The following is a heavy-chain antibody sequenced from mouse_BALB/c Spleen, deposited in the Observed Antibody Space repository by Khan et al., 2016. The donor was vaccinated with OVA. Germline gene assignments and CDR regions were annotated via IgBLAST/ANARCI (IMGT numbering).Heavy chain of an antibody. Sequence: VQLQQSGTVLARPGASVKMSCKASGYTFTSYWMHWVKQRPGQGLEWIGAVYPGNSDTNYNQKFKATAKLTAVNSTSTAYLELNSLTNEDSAVSYSTRNGFGNYESWDYWGQGTTLTVSS. CDR3: TRNGFGNYESWDY. D-gene: IGHD2-1*01. CDR2: VYPGNSDT. J-gene: IGHJ2*01. V-gene: IGHV1-5*01. CDR1: GYTFTSYW.